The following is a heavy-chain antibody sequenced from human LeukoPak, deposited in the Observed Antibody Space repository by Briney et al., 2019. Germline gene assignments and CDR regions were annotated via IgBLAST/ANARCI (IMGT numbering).Heavy chain of an antibody. CDR2: ITGSGGST. V-gene: IGHV3-23*01. CDR3: ARGSTEFDY. CDR1: GFTFSDYY. J-gene: IGHJ4*02. Sequence: GGSLRLSCAASGFTFSDYYMSWIRQAPGKGLEWVSAITGSGGSTYYADSVRGRFTISRDNSKNTLYLQMNSLRAEDTAVYYCARGSTEFDYWGQGTLVTVSS.